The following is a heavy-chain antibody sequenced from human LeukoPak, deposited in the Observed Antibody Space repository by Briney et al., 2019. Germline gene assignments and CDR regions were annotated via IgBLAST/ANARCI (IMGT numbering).Heavy chain of an antibody. J-gene: IGHJ3*02. CDR1: GGSISSYY. D-gene: IGHD6-13*01. V-gene: IGHV4-4*07. CDR3: ARVGSSWLNDAFDI. CDR2: IYTSGST. Sequence: SETLSLTCTVSGGSISSYYWSWIRQPAGKGLEWIGRIYTSGSTNYNPSLKSRVTMSVDTSKNQFSLKLSSVTAADTAVYYCARVGSSWLNDAFDIWGQGTMVTVSS.